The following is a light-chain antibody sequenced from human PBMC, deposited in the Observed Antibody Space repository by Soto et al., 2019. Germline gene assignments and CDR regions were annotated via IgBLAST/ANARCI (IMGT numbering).Light chain of an antibody. CDR2: WAS. V-gene: IGKV4-1*01. CDR3: QQYYSIPYT. Sequence: DIVMTQSPDSLAVSLGERATINCKSSQSVLYSSNNKNYLAWYQQKPGQPPQLLIYWASTRESGVPDRFSGSGSVTEFTLTISILQAEDVALYYCQQYYSIPYTFGQGTKLEIK. CDR1: QSVLYSSNNKNY. J-gene: IGKJ2*01.